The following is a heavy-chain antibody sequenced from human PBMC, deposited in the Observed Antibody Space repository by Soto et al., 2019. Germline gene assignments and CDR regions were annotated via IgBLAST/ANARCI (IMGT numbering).Heavy chain of an antibody. J-gene: IGHJ4*02. CDR1: GFTFSSYA. CDR2: ISYDGSNK. CDR3: ARDRSFGTVRSGWYLIY. Sequence: GGSLRLSCAASGFTFSSYAMHWVRQAPGKGLEWVAVISYDGSNKYYADSVKGRFTISRDNSKNTLYLQMNSLRAEDTAVYYCARDRSFGTVRSGWYLIYWGQGTLVTVSS. D-gene: IGHD6-19*01. V-gene: IGHV3-30-3*01.